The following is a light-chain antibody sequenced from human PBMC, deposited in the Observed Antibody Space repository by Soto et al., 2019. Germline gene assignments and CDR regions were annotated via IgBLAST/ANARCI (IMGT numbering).Light chain of an antibody. Sequence: QSALTQPTSVSGSPGQSITISCTGNHNDIGTYDYVSWYQQHPGRAPRLLIYGDTTRPSGISDRFSASKSGLTASLTISGLQPEDEADYYCSSFTSNRIYVFGPGTKVTVL. V-gene: IGLV2-14*03. CDR1: HNDIGTYDY. J-gene: IGLJ1*01. CDR3: SSFTSNRIYV. CDR2: GDT.